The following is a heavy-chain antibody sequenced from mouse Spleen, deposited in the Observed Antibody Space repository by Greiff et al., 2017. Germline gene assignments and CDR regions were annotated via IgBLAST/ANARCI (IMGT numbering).Heavy chain of an antibody. J-gene: IGHJ2*01. V-gene: IGHV1-15*01. CDR1: GYTFTDYE. Sequence: QVQLQQSGAELVRPGASVTLSCKASGYTFTDYEMHWVKQTPVHGLEWIGAIDPETGGTAYNQKFKGKAILTADKSSSTAYMELRSLTSEDSAVYYCTRWLPKFYSCGQGTTLTVSS. D-gene: IGHD2-2*01. CDR3: TRWLPKFYS. CDR2: IDPETGGT.